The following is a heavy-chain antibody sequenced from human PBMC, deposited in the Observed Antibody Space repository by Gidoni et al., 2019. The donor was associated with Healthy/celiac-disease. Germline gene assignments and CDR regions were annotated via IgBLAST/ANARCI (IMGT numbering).Heavy chain of an antibody. CDR3: ARVGYSSSWDYYYYMDV. J-gene: IGHJ6*03. Sequence: PGGSLRLSCAASGFTFSSYEMNWVRQAPGKGLEWVSYISSSGNTIYYADSVKGRFTISRDNAKNSLYLQMNSLRAEDTAVYYCARVGYSSSWDYYYYMDVWGKGTTVTVSS. CDR2: ISSSGNTI. D-gene: IGHD6-13*01. V-gene: IGHV3-48*03. CDR1: GFTFSSYE.